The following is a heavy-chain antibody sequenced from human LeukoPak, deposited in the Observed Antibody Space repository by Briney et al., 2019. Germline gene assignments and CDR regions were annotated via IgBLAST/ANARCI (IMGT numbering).Heavy chain of an antibody. CDR3: VSFYETY. V-gene: IGHV3-23*01. CDR1: GFIFSNYG. CDR2: ISAGGSAT. D-gene: IGHD2/OR15-2a*01. J-gene: IGHJ4*02. Sequence: PGGSLRLSCAASGFIFSNYGMNWVRQAPGKGLEWVAAISAGGSATSYADSVRGRFTISRDNSKSTTYLQMNSLRAEDTAVYYCVSFYETYWGRGTLVTVSS.